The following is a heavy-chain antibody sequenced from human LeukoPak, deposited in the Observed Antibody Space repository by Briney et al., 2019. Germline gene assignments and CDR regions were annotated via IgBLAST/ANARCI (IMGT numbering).Heavy chain of an antibody. CDR1: GYSFINYG. Sequence: ASVKVSCKASGYSFINYGITWVRQAPGQGLEWMGWINAYNGNTNYAQKFQGRVTMTTETSTDTAYMELRSLRSDDTAVYYCARALINYYQLPRTNDHWGQGTLVTVSS. D-gene: IGHD3-22*01. CDR3: ARALINYYQLPRTNDH. CDR2: INAYNGNT. J-gene: IGHJ4*02. V-gene: IGHV1-18*01.